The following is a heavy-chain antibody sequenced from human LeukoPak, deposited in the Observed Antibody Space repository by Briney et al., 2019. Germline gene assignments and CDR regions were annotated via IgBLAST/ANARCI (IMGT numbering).Heavy chain of an antibody. D-gene: IGHD1-14*01. V-gene: IGHV4-39*07. Sequence: SETLSLTCTVSGGSISSGNYYWGWIRQPPGKGLEWIGTISYSWSTYYNPSLKSRVTISLDTSKNQFSLKVSSVTAADTAVYYRARDRTGWASDYWGQGTLVIVAS. J-gene: IGHJ4*02. CDR1: GGSISSGNYY. CDR2: ISYSWST. CDR3: ARDRTGWASDY.